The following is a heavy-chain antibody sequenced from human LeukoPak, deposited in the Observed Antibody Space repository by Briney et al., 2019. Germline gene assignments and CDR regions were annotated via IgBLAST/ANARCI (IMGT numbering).Heavy chain of an antibody. CDR3: ARDSLGYGMDV. D-gene: IGHD1-26*01. J-gene: IGHJ6*02. Sequence: SETLSLTCTVSGASISDYYWTWIRQPPGKGLEWVGYIYYSGSTKYGPSLKSRVSISVDTSRNQFSLKVNSVPAADTAVYYCARDSLGYGMDVWGQGTTVTVSS. V-gene: IGHV4-59*01. CDR2: IYYSGST. CDR1: GASISDYY.